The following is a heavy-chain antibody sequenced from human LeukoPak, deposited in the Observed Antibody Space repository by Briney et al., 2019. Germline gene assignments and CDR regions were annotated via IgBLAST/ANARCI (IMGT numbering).Heavy chain of an antibody. Sequence: PSETLSLTCTVSGGSISSSSYYWGWIRQPPGKGLEWIGYIYYSGSTYYNPSLKSRVTISVDTSKNQFSLKLSSVTAADTAVYYCASRGYSSGWFYFDYWGQGTLVTVSS. V-gene: IGHV4-30-4*08. CDR2: IYYSGST. J-gene: IGHJ4*02. CDR1: GGSISSSSYY. CDR3: ASRGYSSGWFYFDY. D-gene: IGHD6-19*01.